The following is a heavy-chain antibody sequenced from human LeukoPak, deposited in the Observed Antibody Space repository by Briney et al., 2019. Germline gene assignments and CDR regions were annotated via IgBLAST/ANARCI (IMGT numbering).Heavy chain of an antibody. CDR1: GFTFSSYW. CDR2: IKQDGSEK. J-gene: IGHJ4*02. D-gene: IGHD6-6*01. Sequence: PGGSLRLSCAASGFTFSSYWMSCVRPAPGEGLEGGANIKQDGSEKYSVDSVKGRFTISRDNEKNSLYLQMNSLRAEDTAVYYCARVGLRQLVRTWDFDYWGQGTLVSLPS. V-gene: IGHV3-7*01. CDR3: ARVGLRQLVRTWDFDY.